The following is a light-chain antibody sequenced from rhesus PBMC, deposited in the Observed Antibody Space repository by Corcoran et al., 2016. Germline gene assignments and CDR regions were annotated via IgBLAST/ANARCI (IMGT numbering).Light chain of an antibody. J-gene: IGKJ1*01. V-gene: IGKV1-74*01. Sequence: DIQMTQSPSSLSASVGDRVTITCRTSENVNNYLNWYQQKPGKAPKFLIYKASTLHSGVPSRFSGSGSGAYYSFTISNLQPEDVAIYYCQQGYGTPWTFGQGTKVEIK. CDR3: QQGYGTPWT. CDR1: ENVNNY. CDR2: KAS.